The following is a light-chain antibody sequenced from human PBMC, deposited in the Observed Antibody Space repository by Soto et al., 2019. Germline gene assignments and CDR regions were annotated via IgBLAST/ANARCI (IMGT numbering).Light chain of an antibody. CDR1: QSVSSSY. CDR2: GAS. Sequence: EIVLTQSPGTLSLSPGERATLSCRASQSVSSSYLAWYQQKPGQAPRLLIYGASSRTTGIPDRFSGSRSGTDFTLTISRLEPGDFAVYYCQQYGSSPWTFGQGTKVEIK. J-gene: IGKJ1*01. CDR3: QQYGSSPWT. V-gene: IGKV3-20*01.